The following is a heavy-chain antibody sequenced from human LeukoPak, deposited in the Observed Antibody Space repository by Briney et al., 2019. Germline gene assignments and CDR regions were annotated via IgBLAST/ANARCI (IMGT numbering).Heavy chain of an antibody. CDR3: ASQDVDTEYYFDY. Sequence: GASVKVSCKASGGTFSSYAISWVRQAPGQGLEWMGGIIPIFGTANYAQKFQGRVTITADKSTSTAYMELSSLRSEDTAVYYCASQDVDTEYYFDYWGQGTLVTVSS. D-gene: IGHD5-18*01. J-gene: IGHJ4*02. CDR1: GGTFSSYA. V-gene: IGHV1-69*06. CDR2: IIPIFGTA.